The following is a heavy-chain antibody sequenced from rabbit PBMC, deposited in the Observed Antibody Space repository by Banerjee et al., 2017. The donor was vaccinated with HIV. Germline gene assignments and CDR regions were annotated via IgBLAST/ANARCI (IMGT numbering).Heavy chain of an antibody. CDR1: GFSFSSNA. CDR2: IYAGGSGGT. CDR3: ALYDDYGDADAFDP. D-gene: IGHD2-1*01. Sequence: QSLEESGGDLVKPGASLTLTCTASGFSFSSNAMCWVRQAPGKGLEWIACIYAGGSGGTYYASWAKGRFTISKTSSTTVTLQMTSLTAADTATYFCALYDDYGDADAFDPWGPGTLVTVS. J-gene: IGHJ2*01. V-gene: IGHV1S40*01.